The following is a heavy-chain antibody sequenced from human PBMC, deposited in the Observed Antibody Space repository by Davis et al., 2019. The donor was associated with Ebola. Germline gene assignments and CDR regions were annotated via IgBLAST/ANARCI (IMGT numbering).Heavy chain of an antibody. D-gene: IGHD2-15*01. Sequence: SCKAVGDTLTSYAMTWVRQAPGKGLEWVSAISGSGGSTYYADSVKGRFTISRDNSKNTLYLQMNSLRAEDTAVYYCARDRSHIVVVVAAPNYGMDVWGKGTTVTVSS. CDR2: ISGSGGST. CDR1: GDTLTSYA. V-gene: IGHV3-23*01. J-gene: IGHJ6*04. CDR3: ARDRSHIVVVVAAPNYGMDV.